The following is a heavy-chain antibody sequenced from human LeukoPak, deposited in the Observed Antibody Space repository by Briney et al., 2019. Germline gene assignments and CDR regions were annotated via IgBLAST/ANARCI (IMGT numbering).Heavy chain of an antibody. D-gene: IGHD3-9*01. J-gene: IGHJ5*02. Sequence: KPSETLSLTCTVSGGSISSGGYYWSWIRQHPGKGLEWIGYIYYSGSTYYNPSLKSRVTISVDTSKNQFSLKLSSVTAADTAVYYCARDFGGRYYDILTGYYNVIWFDPWGQGTLVTVSS. CDR3: ARDFGGRYYDILTGYYNVIWFDP. V-gene: IGHV4-31*03. CDR1: GGSISSGGYY. CDR2: IYYSGST.